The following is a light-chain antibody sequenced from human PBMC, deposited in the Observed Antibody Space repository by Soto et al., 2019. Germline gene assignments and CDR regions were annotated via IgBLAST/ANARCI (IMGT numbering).Light chain of an antibody. CDR3: QNYNTH. CDR1: QNISPW. J-gene: IGKJ4*01. CDR2: RVS. Sequence: DVQMTQSPSTLSASVGDRVTITCRASQNISPWLAWYQQKPGRAPELLIYRVSTLRSGVPASFSGSGSGTEFTLPISRLLPDDFANYYCQNYNTHFGGGTKVDI. V-gene: IGKV1-5*03.